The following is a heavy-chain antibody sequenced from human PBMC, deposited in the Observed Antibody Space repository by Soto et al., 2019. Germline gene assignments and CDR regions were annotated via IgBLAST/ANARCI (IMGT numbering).Heavy chain of an antibody. CDR3: ARVGATMKDFDY. V-gene: IGHV1-3*01. J-gene: IGHJ4*02. D-gene: IGHD1-26*01. CDR1: GYTFTSYA. Sequence: ASVKVSCKASGYTFTSYAMRWVRQAPGQRLEWMGWINAGNGNTKYSQKFQGRVTITRDTSASTAYMELSSLRSEDTAVYYCARVGATMKDFDYWGQGTLVTVSS. CDR2: INAGNGNT.